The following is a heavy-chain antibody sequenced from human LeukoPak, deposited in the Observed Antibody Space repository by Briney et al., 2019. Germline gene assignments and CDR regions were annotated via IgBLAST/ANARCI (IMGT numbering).Heavy chain of an antibody. CDR1: GFTFSSKG. V-gene: IGHV3-30*02. CDR3: ANANY. Sequence: GGSLRLSCAASGFTFSSKGMHWVRQAPGKGLEWVAFIQYDGSYKYYAESLKDRFTISRDNSKNTLYLQMNSLRAEDTAVYYCANANYWGQGTLVTVSS. CDR2: IQYDGSYK. J-gene: IGHJ4*02.